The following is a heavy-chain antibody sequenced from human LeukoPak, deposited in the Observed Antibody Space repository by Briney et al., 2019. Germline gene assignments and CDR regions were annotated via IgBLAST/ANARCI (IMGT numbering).Heavy chain of an antibody. CDR1: GGSISSYY. CDR2: IYYSGST. J-gene: IGHJ4*02. D-gene: IGHD2-21*02. Sequence: SGTLSLTCTVSGGSISSYYWSWIRQPPGKGLEWMGYIYYSGSTNYNPSLKSRVTISVDTSKNQFSLKLSSVTAADTAVYYCARRCSGDDCYSEWGQGTLVTVSS. V-gene: IGHV4-59*08. CDR3: ARRCSGDDCYSE.